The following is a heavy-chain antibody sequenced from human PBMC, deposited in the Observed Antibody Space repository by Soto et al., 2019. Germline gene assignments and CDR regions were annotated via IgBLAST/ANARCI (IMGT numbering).Heavy chain of an antibody. CDR2: ISATGGGT. J-gene: IGHJ4*02. CDR1: GFKFSNYA. CDR3: AKDRRAGGNSAFYFYF. D-gene: IGHD3-16*01. Sequence: EVQMLASGGGLGQPGGSLRLSCAASGFKFSNYAMSWVRQAPGKGLEWVSLISATGGGTYYADSVKGRFTISRDNSHNTMYLQVHSLTAEDTAVYYCAKDRRAGGNSAFYFYFLGQGAQVTVSS. V-gene: IGHV3-23*01.